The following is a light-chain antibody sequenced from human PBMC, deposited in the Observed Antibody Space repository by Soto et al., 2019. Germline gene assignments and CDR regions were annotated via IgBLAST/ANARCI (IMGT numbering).Light chain of an antibody. V-gene: IGKV3-20*01. CDR3: QQYCSSLRT. CDR2: DAS. J-gene: IGKJ1*01. Sequence: EIVLTQSPGTLSLSPGERATLSCRASQGVASRSLAWYKQKPGQAPRLLIYDASTRATGIPDRFSGSGSGTDFTLTISRLEPEDFAVYYCQQYCSSLRTFGQGTKVEIK. CDR1: QGVASRS.